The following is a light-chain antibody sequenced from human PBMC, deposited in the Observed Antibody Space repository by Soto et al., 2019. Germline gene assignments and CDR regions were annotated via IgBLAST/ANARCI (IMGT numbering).Light chain of an antibody. J-gene: IGKJ1*01. CDR1: QTVSSN. CDR2: AAS. Sequence: EVVMTQSPATLSVSPGEGATLSCRASQTVSSNLAWYQQKPGQGPRLLIYAASTRATGIPASFSGSGSGTEFTLTISSLQSEDFAVYDCQQYNNWPPWTFGQGTKVEIK. V-gene: IGKV3-15*01. CDR3: QQYNNWPPWT.